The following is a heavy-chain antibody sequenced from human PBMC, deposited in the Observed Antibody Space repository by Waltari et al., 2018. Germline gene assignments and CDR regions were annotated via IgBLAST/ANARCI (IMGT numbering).Heavy chain of an antibody. CDR3: ARESGRWLQPYYFDY. V-gene: IGHV4-61*02. D-gene: IGHD1-26*01. Sequence: QVQLQESGPGLVKPSQTLSLTCTVSGGSISRGSYYWSWIRQPAGKGLEWIGRIYTSGSTNYNPSLKSRVTISVDTSKNQFSLKLSSVTAADTAVYYCARESGRWLQPYYFDYWGQGTLVTVSS. CDR2: IYTSGST. CDR1: GGSISRGSYY. J-gene: IGHJ4*02.